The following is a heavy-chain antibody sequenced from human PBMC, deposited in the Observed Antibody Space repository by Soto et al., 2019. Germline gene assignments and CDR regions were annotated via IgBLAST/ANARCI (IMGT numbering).Heavy chain of an antibody. J-gene: IGHJ6*02. CDR1: GYTFSNYG. CDR2: ISAYNGNT. CDR3: AREGLPPYYYYGMDV. Sequence: QVQLGQSAGEVKKPGASVKVSCRASGYTFSNYGITWVRQAPGQGLEWMGWISAYNGNTNYARKLQGRVTMTTDTSTNTVYMELRSLRSDDTAVYYCAREGLPPYYYYGMDVWGQGTTVTVSS. V-gene: IGHV1-18*01. D-gene: IGHD2-15*01.